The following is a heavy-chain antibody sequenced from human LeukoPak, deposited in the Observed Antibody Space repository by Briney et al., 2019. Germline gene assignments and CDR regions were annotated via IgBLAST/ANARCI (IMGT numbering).Heavy chain of an antibody. Sequence: GGSLRLSCAASGFTFSSYAMHWVRQAPGKGLEWVAVISYDGSNKYYADSVKGRFTISRDNSKNTLYLQMNSLRAEDTAVYYCARDSYSGSYYGITYYFDYWGQGTLVTVSS. J-gene: IGHJ4*02. D-gene: IGHD1-26*01. CDR2: ISYDGSNK. CDR1: GFTFSSYA. CDR3: ARDSYSGSYYGITYYFDY. V-gene: IGHV3-30-3*01.